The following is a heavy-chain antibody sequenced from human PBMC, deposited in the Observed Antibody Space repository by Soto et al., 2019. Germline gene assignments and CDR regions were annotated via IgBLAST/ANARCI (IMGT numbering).Heavy chain of an antibody. CDR2: ISGSGGST. V-gene: IGHV3-23*01. CDR3: AKDNAIDYGDDEGWFDP. D-gene: IGHD4-17*01. J-gene: IGHJ5*02. CDR1: GFTFSSYA. Sequence: EVQLLESGGGLVQPGGSLRLSCAASGFTFSSYAMSWVRQAPGKGLEWVSAISGSGGSTYYADSVKGRFTISRDNSKNTLYLQTNSLRAEDTAVYYCAKDNAIDYGDDEGWFDPWGQGTLVTVSS.